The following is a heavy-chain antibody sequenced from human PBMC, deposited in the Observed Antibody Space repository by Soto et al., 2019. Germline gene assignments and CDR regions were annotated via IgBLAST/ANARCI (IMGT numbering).Heavy chain of an antibody. Sequence: QVQLVQSGAEVKKPGSSVKVSCKASGGTFSSYAISWVRQAPGQGLEWMGGIIPIFGTANYAQKFQGRVTITADESTSTAYMELSSLRSEDTAVYYCAGGHSSSWYSYYYGMDVWGQGTTVTVSS. CDR1: GGTFSSYA. CDR2: IIPIFGTA. D-gene: IGHD6-13*01. V-gene: IGHV1-69*12. J-gene: IGHJ6*02. CDR3: AGGHSSSWYSYYYGMDV.